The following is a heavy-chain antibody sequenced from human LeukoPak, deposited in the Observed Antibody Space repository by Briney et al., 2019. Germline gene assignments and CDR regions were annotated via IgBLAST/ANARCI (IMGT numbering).Heavy chain of an antibody. J-gene: IGHJ5*02. V-gene: IGHV4-59*01. CDR2: IYYSEST. D-gene: IGHD3-3*01. Sequence: SETLSLTCTVSGGSISSYYWSWIRQPPGKGLEWIGYIYYSESTNYNPSLKSRVTISVDTSKNQFSLKLSSVTAADTAVYYCARAGGVWFDPWGQGTLVTVSS. CDR1: GGSISSYY. CDR3: ARAGGVWFDP.